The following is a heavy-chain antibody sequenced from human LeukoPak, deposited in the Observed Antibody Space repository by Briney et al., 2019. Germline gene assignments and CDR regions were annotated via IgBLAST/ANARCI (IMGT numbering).Heavy chain of an antibody. Sequence: KTSETLSLTCTVSGGSISSYYWSRIRQPAGKGLEWIGRIYTSGSTNYNPSLKSRVTTSVDTSKNQFSLKLSSVTAADTAMYYCATYSGEGNDYWGQGTLVTVSS. CDR3: ATYSGEGNDY. CDR1: GGSISSYY. V-gene: IGHV4-4*07. D-gene: IGHD1-26*01. CDR2: IYTSGST. J-gene: IGHJ4*02.